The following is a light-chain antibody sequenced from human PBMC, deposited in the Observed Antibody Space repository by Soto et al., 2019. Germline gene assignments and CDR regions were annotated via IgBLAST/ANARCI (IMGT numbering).Light chain of an antibody. J-gene: IGLJ1*01. CDR2: GNI. CDR3: QSYDSTLSARYV. CDR1: SSNIGAVYD. Sequence: QSVLTQPPSVSKAPGQRVTISFTGSSSNIGAVYDVHWYQQRPGTAPKLLIFGNINRPSGVPVRFSGSKSGTSASLAITVLQPEDEGDYYCQSYDSTLSARYVFGTGTKVTVL. V-gene: IGLV1-40*01.